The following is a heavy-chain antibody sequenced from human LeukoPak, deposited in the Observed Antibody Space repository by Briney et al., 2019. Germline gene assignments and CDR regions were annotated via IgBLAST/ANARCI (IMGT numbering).Heavy chain of an antibody. CDR2: ISGSGGSI. CDR3: AKVVSSGWYYFYFDY. V-gene: IGHV3-23*01. J-gene: IGHJ4*02. D-gene: IGHD6-19*01. CDR1: GFTFSSYA. Sequence: GGSLRLSCAASGFTFSSYAMSWVRQAPGKGLEWVSAISGSGGSIYYADSVKGRFTISRDNSKNTLYLQMNSLRAEDTAVYYCAKVVSSGWYYFYFDYWGQGTLVTVSS.